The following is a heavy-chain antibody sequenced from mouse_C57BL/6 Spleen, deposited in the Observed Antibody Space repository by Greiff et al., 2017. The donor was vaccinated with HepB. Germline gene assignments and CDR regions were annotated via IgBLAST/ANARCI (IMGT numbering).Heavy chain of an antibody. CDR3: ARYYGSIFHFDY. CDR1: GNTFTSYW. J-gene: IGHJ2*01. Sequence: QVQLQQPGAELVKPGASVKLSCQASGNTFTSYWLHGVKRRPGQGLDGIGMIHPNRGSTNYNEKFKSKATLTVDKSSSTAYMQLCSLTSEDSAVYYCARYYGSIFHFDYWCQGTTLTVSS. D-gene: IGHD1-1*01. CDR2: IHPNRGST. V-gene: IGHV1-64*01.